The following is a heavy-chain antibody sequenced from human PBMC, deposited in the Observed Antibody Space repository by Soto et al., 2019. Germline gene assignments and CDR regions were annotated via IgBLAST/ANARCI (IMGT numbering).Heavy chain of an antibody. Sequence: ASVKVSCKASGYTFTSYDINWVRQATGQGLEWMGWMNPNSGNTGYAQKFQGRVTMTRNTSISTAYMELSSLRSEDTAVYYCARGVLNFWSGPPNYYGMDVWGQGTTVTVS. V-gene: IGHV1-8*01. D-gene: IGHD3-3*01. J-gene: IGHJ6*02. CDR1: GYTFTSYD. CDR3: ARGVLNFWSGPPNYYGMDV. CDR2: MNPNSGNT.